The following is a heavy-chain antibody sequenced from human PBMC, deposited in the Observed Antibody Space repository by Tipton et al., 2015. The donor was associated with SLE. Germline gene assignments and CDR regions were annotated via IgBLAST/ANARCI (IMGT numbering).Heavy chain of an antibody. CDR2: INGDGRGT. D-gene: IGHD3-10*01. CDR1: GFTFTSYW. J-gene: IGHJ3*02. V-gene: IGHV3-74*01. CDR3: ARRKQNAMLQGVDDGFDI. Sequence: SLRLSCAASGFTFTSYWLHWVRQVPGKGLVWVSRINGDGRGTTYADSVTGRFTIPRDNAKNTLYLHMNSLRAEDTAVYYCARRKQNAMLQGVDDGFDIWGQGTMVTVSS.